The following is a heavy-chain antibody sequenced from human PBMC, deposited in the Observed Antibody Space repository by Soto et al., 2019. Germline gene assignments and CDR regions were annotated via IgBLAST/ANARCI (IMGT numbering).Heavy chain of an antibody. J-gene: IGHJ4*02. CDR2: IYYSGST. D-gene: IGHD3-9*01. CDR3: ARGLLTGYFVGYYFDY. CDR1: GGSVSSGSYY. V-gene: IGHV4-61*01. Sequence: PSETLSLTCTVSGGSVSSGSYYWSWIRQPPGKGLEWIGYIYYSGSTNYNPSLKSRVTISVDTSKNQFSLKLSSVTAADTAVYYCARGLLTGYFVGYYFDYWGQGTLVTVSS.